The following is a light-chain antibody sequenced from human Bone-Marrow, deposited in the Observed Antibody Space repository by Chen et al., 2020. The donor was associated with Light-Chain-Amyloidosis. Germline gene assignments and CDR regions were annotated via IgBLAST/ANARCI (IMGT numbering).Light chain of an antibody. CDR2: DVT. V-gene: IGLV2-14*01. CDR3: SSYTITNTLV. J-gene: IGLJ1*01. Sequence: QAALTQAASVSGSPGPSSTISCTGTSSDVGGDNHVSCYQQHPDKAPQLMIYDVTNRPSWVPDRVSGSKSDNTASLTISGLQTEDEADYFCSSYTITNTLVFGSGTRVTVL. CDR1: SSDVGGDNH.